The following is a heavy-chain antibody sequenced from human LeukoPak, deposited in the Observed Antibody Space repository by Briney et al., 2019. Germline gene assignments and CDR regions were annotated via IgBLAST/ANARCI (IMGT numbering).Heavy chain of an antibody. Sequence: GGSLRLSCAASGFTFSSYWMSWVRQAPGKGLEWVADMNLDGSEEYYVDSVKGLFTISSDNAKNSLYLQMNSLRVDDTAVYYCARWARYCSSGSCYSWFDPWGQRTLVTVSS. V-gene: IGHV3-7*01. CDR1: GFTFSSYW. CDR3: ARWARYCSSGSCYSWFDP. J-gene: IGHJ5*02. CDR2: MNLDGSEE. D-gene: IGHD2-15*01.